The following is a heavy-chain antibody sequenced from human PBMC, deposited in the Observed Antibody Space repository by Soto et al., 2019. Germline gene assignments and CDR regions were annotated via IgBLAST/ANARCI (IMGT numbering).Heavy chain of an antibody. CDR1: GYTFDSNW. D-gene: IGHD2-21*01. Sequence: GESLKISCQASGYTFDSNWIGWVRQMPGKGLEWMGIIYPGDSETRYSPSFQGQVTISADRSFKIAYLQWRSLQASDTAMYYCARLLGYWGDPHYFDAWGQGTTVTVSS. CDR2: IYPGDSET. CDR3: ARLLGYWGDPHYFDA. J-gene: IGHJ4*02. V-gene: IGHV5-51*01.